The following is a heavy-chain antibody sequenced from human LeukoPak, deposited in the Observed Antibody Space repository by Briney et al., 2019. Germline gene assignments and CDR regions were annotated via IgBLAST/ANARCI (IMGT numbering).Heavy chain of an antibody. CDR2: IYYSGST. CDR1: GGSISSYY. D-gene: IGHD2-2*01. CDR3: ARGEEYQLLDY. J-gene: IGHJ4*02. V-gene: IGHV4-59*01. Sequence: SETLSLTCTVSGGSISSYYWSWIRQSPGKGLEWIGYIYYSGSTNYNPSLKSRVTISVDTSKNQFSLKLSSVTAADTAVYYCARGEEYQLLDYWGQGTLVTVSS.